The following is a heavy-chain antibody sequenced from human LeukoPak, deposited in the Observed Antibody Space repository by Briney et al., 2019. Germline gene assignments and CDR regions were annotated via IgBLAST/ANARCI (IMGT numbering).Heavy chain of an antibody. Sequence: PSETLSLTCTVSGGSISSGSYYWRWIRQPAGTGLEWIGRIYTSGSTNYNPSLKSRVTISVDTSKNQFSLKLSSVTAADTAVYYCARHGGGYCSSTSCYSAWFDPWGQGTLVTVSS. CDR3: ARHGGGYCSSTSCYSAWFDP. CDR2: IYTSGST. D-gene: IGHD2-2*01. CDR1: GGSISSGSYY. J-gene: IGHJ5*02. V-gene: IGHV4-61*02.